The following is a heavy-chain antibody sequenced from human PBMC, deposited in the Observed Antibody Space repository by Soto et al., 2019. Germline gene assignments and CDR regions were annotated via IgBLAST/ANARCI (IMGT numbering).Heavy chain of an antibody. D-gene: IGHD6-19*01. Sequence: GASVKVSCKASGYTFTSYYMHWVRQAPGQGLEWMGIINPSGGSTSYAQKFQGSVTMTRDTSTSTVYMELSSLRSEDTAVYYCARAPGDAAVAPTLVEAPFDYWGQGTLVTVSS. CDR2: INPSGGST. V-gene: IGHV1-46*01. J-gene: IGHJ4*02. CDR1: GYTFTSYY. CDR3: ARAPGDAAVAPTLVEAPFDY.